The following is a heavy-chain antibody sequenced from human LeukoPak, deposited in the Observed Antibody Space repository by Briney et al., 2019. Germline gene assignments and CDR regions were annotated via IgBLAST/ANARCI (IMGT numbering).Heavy chain of an antibody. CDR2: ITGDGRTV. CDR3: AILDAGIQFDS. CDR1: GLTLSHFE. D-gene: IGHD3-3*01. Sequence: GGSLRLSCTASGLTLSHFEMNWVRQTAGKGLQWVAHITGDGRTVYYTDPMKGRFTISRDDTKNSLHLQMNTLSAEDSGLYYCAILDAGIQFDSWGPGTLVTVSS. V-gene: IGHV3-48*03. J-gene: IGHJ4*02.